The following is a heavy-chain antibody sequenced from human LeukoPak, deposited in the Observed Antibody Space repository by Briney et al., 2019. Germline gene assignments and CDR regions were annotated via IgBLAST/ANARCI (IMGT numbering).Heavy chain of an antibody. CDR1: AFTFGSKA. Sequence: GGSLRLSCEASAFTFGSKAMSWVRQAPGDGLEWVSAISGSGGSTYYADSVKGRFTISRDNSKNTLYMQMNSLRAEDTAVYYCAKFLPTHIVVANYYFDYWGQGTLVTVSS. J-gene: IGHJ4*02. CDR2: ISGSGGST. CDR3: AKFLPTHIVVANYYFDY. V-gene: IGHV3-23*01. D-gene: IGHD2-21*01.